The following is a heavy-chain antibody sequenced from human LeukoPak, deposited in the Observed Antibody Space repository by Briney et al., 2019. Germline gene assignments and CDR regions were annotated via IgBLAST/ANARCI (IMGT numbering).Heavy chain of an antibody. CDR1: GYTFTSYA. CDR3: VRDSVVTGNDY. V-gene: IGHV1-3*01. D-gene: IGHD2-21*02. CDR2: INAGNGNT. J-gene: IGHJ4*02. Sequence: EASVKVSCKASGYTFTSYAMHWVRQAPGQRLEWMGWINAGNGNTKYSQKFQGRVTITRDTSASTAYMELSSLRSEDTAVYYCVRDSVVTGNDYWGQGTLVTVSS.